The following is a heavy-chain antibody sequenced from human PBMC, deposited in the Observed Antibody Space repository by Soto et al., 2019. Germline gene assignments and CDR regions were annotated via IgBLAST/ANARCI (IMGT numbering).Heavy chain of an antibody. J-gene: IGHJ5*02. CDR2: ISGSSSTI. D-gene: IGHD3-3*01. V-gene: IGHV3-48*01. Sequence: GGSLRLSCAASGFTFSSYSMNWVRQAPGKGLEWVSYISGSSSTIYYADSVKGRFTISRDNAKNSLYLQMNSLRAEDTAMYYCAKYGFWSGYPFDPWGQGTLVTVSS. CDR1: GFTFSSYS. CDR3: AKYGFWSGYPFDP.